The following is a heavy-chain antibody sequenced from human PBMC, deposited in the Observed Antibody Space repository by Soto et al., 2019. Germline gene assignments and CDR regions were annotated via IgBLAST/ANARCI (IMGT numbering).Heavy chain of an antibody. D-gene: IGHD1-26*01. CDR1: GYSFTSYW. Sequence: GESLKISCKGSGYSFTSYWISWVRQMPGKGLEWMGRIDPSDSYINYSPSSQGHVTISADKSISTAYLQWSSLKASDTAMYYCARLVGATYYYGMDVWGQGTTVTVSS. CDR3: ARLVGATYYYGMDV. CDR2: IDPSDSYI. V-gene: IGHV5-10-1*01. J-gene: IGHJ6*02.